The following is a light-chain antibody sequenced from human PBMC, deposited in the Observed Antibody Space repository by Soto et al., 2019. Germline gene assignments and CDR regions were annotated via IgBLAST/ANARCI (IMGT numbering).Light chain of an antibody. Sequence: QSALTQPASVSGSPGQSITISCTGTSSDVGGYNYVSWYQQHPGKAPKLMLYDASNRPSGVSNRFSGSKSGNTASLTISGLQAEDEADYYCSSYTSRSTRVFGTGTKVTVL. CDR2: DAS. V-gene: IGLV2-14*03. J-gene: IGLJ1*01. CDR3: SSYTSRSTRV. CDR1: SSDVGGYNY.